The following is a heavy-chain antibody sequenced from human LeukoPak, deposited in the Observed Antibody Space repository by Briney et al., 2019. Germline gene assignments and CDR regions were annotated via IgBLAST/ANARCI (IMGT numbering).Heavy chain of an antibody. J-gene: IGHJ6*02. Sequence: PGGPLRLSCAASGFTFSSYWMHWVRQAPGKGLVWVSRINSDGSSTSYADSVKGRFTISRDNAKNTLYLQMNSLRAEDTAVYYCARVRASYCSGGSCYPTDYYYGMDVWGQGTTVTVSS. CDR2: INSDGSST. CDR1: GFTFSSYW. V-gene: IGHV3-74*01. D-gene: IGHD2-15*01. CDR3: ARVRASYCSGGSCYPTDYYYGMDV.